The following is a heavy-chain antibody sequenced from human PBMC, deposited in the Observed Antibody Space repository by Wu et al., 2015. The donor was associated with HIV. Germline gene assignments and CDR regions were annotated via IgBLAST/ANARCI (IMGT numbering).Heavy chain of an antibody. CDR1: GGTFSSYA. CDR2: IIPIFGTA. D-gene: IGHD6-19*01. CDR3: AATGIAVAGTYYYYYYMDV. J-gene: IGHJ6*03. V-gene: IGHV1-69*12. Sequence: QVQLVQSGAEVKKPGSSVKVSCKASGGTFSSYAISWVRQAPGQGLEWMGGIIPIFGTANYAQKFQGRVTITADESTSTACMELSSLRSEDTAVYYCAATGIAVAGTYYYYYYMDVWAKDHGHVSS.